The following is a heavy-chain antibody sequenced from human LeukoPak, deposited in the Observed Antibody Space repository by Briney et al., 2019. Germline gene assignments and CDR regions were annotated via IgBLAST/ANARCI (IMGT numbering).Heavy chain of an antibody. CDR1: GFNVSSNY. J-gene: IGHJ4*02. CDR3: ARGLDYGSGSTVEGH. Sequence: GGSLRLSCAASGFNVSSNYMSWVRQAPGKGLEWVSVIYSGGKTFYADPVKGRFTSSRDNSKNRLYFQMNSLRAEDTAVYYCARGLDYGSGSTVEGHWGLGTLVTVSS. D-gene: IGHD3-10*01. CDR2: IYSGGKT. V-gene: IGHV3-53*01.